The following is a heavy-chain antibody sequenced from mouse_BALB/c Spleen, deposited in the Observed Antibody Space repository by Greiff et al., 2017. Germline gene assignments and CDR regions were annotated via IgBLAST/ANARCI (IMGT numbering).Heavy chain of an antibody. CDR3: NRRFYAMDY. J-gene: IGHJ4*01. V-gene: IGHV14-4*02. CDR1: GFNIKDYY. D-gene: IGHD1-1*01. CDR2: IDPENGDT. Sequence: EVKLMESGAELVRSGASVKLSCTASGFNIKDYYMHWVKQRPEQGLEWIGWIDPENGDTEYAPKFQGKATMTADTSSNTAYLQLSSLTSEDTAVYYCNRRFYAMDYWGQGTSVTVSS.